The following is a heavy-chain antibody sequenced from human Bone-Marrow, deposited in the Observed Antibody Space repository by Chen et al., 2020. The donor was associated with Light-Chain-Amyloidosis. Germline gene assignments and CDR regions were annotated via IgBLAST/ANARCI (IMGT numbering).Heavy chain of an antibody. CDR1: GYTFTTSG. CDR2: INAVNGNT. V-gene: IGHV1-3*01. D-gene: IGHD3-22*01. Sequence: QVQLVQSGAEVKKPGASVTVSCKASGYTFTTSGIHWVRQAPGQSLEWMGWINAVNGNTRYSQKFQGIVTITRDTSATTAYMELSSLRSEDTAVYYCARSPYDSSGYFFRWFAPWGQGTQVTVSS. CDR3: ARSPYDSSGYFFRWFAP. J-gene: IGHJ5*02.